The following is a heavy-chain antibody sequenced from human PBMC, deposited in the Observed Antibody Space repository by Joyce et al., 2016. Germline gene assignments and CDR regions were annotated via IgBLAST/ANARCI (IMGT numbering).Heavy chain of an antibody. J-gene: IGHJ4*02. Sequence: QVQLVQSGAEVKKPGASVRISCKAFGYTFVKYAIHWVRQAPGQGLEWMGRIDPGDADIEYSQKYQDRGTVTRDTSANTVYMELNILRSEDTAIYYCARDSGRDGCGHSWGQGTLVTVSS. CDR2: IDPGDADI. D-gene: IGHD4-23*01. V-gene: IGHV1-3*01. CDR3: ARDSGRDGCGHS. CDR1: GYTFVKYA.